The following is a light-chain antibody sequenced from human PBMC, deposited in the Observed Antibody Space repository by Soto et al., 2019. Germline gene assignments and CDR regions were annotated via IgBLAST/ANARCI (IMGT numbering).Light chain of an antibody. CDR3: QQRSNWPPIT. V-gene: IGKV3-11*01. J-gene: IGKJ5*01. CDR1: QSVSSRY. CDR2: DAS. Sequence: EIVLTQSPGTLSLSPGERSTLWVRSSQSVSSRYLAWYQQKPGQAPRLLIYDASHRAAGIPARFSGSGFGTDFTLTISSLEPEDAAVYYCQQRSNWPPITFGQGTRLEIK.